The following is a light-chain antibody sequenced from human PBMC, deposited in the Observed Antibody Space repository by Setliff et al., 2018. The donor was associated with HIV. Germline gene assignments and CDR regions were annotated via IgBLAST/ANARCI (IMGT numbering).Light chain of an antibody. CDR3: SSYTSSTPLYV. CDR1: SSDVGTYNF. CDR2: DVS. J-gene: IGLJ1*01. Sequence: QSALTQPASVSGSPGQSITISCTGTSSDVGTYNFVSWYQQRPGKAPKLMIYDVSNRPSGVSNRFSGSKSGNTASLTISGLQAEDEADYYCSSYTSSTPLYVFGTGTKVTVL. V-gene: IGLV2-14*03.